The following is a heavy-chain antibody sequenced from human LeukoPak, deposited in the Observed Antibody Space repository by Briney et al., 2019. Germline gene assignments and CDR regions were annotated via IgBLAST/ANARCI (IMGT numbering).Heavy chain of an antibody. J-gene: IGHJ3*02. CDR3: ARDPVTTYAFDI. D-gene: IGHD4-17*01. Sequence: ASVKVSCKASGYTFTIYGISWVRQAPGQGLEWMGWISAYNGNTNYAQKLQGRVTMTTDTSTSTAYMELWSLRSDDTAVYYCARDPVTTYAFDIWGQGTMVTASS. V-gene: IGHV1-18*01. CDR1: GYTFTIYG. CDR2: ISAYNGNT.